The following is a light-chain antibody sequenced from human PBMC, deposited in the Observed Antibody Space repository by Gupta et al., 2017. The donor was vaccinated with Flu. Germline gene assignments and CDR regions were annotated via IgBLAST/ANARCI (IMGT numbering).Light chain of an antibody. J-gene: IGKJ1*01. Sequence: DIVMTQTPLSLSVTPGQAASISCRSSQSLLHSDGMTFFFWYVQKPGQPQQVLIYEVSKRCLGDTDSFRGGGGDKDFPLQSSRVEDEDGGNYYSNQSLSFGPFGQGTQVEIK. CDR3: NQSLSFGP. CDR1: QSLLHSDGMTF. CDR2: EVS. V-gene: IGKV2D-29*01.